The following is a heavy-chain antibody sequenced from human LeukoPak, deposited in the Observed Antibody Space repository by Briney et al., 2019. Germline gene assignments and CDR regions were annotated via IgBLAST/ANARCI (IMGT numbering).Heavy chain of an antibody. V-gene: IGHV1-2*06. J-gene: IGHJ5*02. D-gene: IGHD6-13*01. CDR1: GYTFTGYY. CDR2: INPNSGGT. CDR3: VRAPRNSSTMLDL. Sequence: ASVKVSCKASGYTFTGYYMHWVRQAPGQGLEWMGRINPNSGGTNYAQKFQGRVTMTRDTSTSTSYMDLSSLRSEDTAVYHCVRAPRNSSTMLDLWGEGTLVTISS.